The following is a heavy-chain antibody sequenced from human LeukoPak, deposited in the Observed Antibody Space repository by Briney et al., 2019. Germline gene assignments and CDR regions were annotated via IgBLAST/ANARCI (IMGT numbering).Heavy chain of an antibody. J-gene: IGHJ4*02. D-gene: IGHD4-23*01. CDR2: INHSGST. V-gene: IGHV4-34*01. CDR3: ARLYRNFLRRSYYFDC. CDR1: GGSFSGYY. Sequence: SETLSLTCAVYGGSFSGYYWSWIRQPPGKGLEWIGEINHSGSTNYNPSLKSRVTISVDTSKNQFSLKLSSVTAADTAVYYCARLYRNFLRRSYYFDCWGQGTLVTVSS.